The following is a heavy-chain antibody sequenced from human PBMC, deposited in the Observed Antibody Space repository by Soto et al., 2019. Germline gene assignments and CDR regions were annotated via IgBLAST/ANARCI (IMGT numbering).Heavy chain of an antibody. J-gene: IGHJ4*02. CDR3: ARHEDDIAAAGYFDY. D-gene: IGHD6-13*01. V-gene: IGHV4-39*01. CDR2: IYYSGST. Sequence: SETLSLTSTVSGGSISSSSYYWGWIRQPPGKGLEWIGSIYYSGSTYYNPSLKSRVTISVDTSKNQFSLKLSSVTAADTAVYYCARHEDDIAAAGYFDYWGQGTLVTVSS. CDR1: GGSISSSSYY.